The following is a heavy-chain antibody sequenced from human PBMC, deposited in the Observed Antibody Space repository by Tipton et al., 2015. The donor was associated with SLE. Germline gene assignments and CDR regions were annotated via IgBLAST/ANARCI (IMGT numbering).Heavy chain of an antibody. J-gene: IGHJ4*02. Sequence: TLSLTCTVSGGSISSHYWSWLRQAPGQGLEWIGYISNSETTSYNPSLKSRVTISLDTSKNQFSLKLRSVTAADTAVYYCAGAWQGYCSGGTCYVLDYWGQGTLVTVSS. CDR2: ISNSETT. D-gene: IGHD2-15*01. CDR1: GGSISSHY. CDR3: AGAWQGYCSGGTCYVLDY. V-gene: IGHV4-59*11.